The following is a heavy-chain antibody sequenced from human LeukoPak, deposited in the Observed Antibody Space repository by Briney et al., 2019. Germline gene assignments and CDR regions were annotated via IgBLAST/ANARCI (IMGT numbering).Heavy chain of an antibody. CDR2: ISSSSSTI. CDR3: ARDGGSGSYFY. V-gene: IGHV3-48*02. CDR1: GFTFSSYS. J-gene: IGHJ4*02. Sequence: PGGSLRLSCAASGFTFSSYSMNWVRQAPGKGLEWVSYISSSSSTIYYADSVKGRFTISRDNAKNSLYLQMSSLRDEDTAVYYCARDGGSGSYFYWGQGTLVTVSS. D-gene: IGHD1-26*01.